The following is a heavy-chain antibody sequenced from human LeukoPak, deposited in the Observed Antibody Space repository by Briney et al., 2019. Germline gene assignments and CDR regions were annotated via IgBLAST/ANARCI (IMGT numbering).Heavy chain of an antibody. V-gene: IGHV1-18*01. Sequence: ASVKVSCKASGYTFTTYGITWIRQAPGQGLEWLGWISPYNGATEYAQNLQDRVSMTTDTSTNTAYIEVRSLKSDDTAVYYCAPRSHNILVAAWFDPWGQGTLVTVSS. CDR1: GYTFTTYG. J-gene: IGHJ5*02. D-gene: IGHD5-12*01. CDR2: ISPYNGAT. CDR3: APRSHNILVAAWFDP.